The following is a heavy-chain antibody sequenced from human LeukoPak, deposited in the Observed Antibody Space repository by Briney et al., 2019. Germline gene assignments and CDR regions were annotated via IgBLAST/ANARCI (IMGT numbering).Heavy chain of an antibody. D-gene: IGHD4-17*01. Sequence: GGSLRLSCAASGFTLSSYAMSWVRQAPGKGLEWVRSISYSGGNTYYAGSVKGRFTISRDNSKNTLYLQMNSLRAEDTALYYCAKVGTTVTTYYYYYMDVWGKGTTVTVSS. CDR3: AKVGTTVTTYYYYYMDV. J-gene: IGHJ6*03. CDR1: GFTLSSYA. V-gene: IGHV3-23*01. CDR2: ISYSGGNT.